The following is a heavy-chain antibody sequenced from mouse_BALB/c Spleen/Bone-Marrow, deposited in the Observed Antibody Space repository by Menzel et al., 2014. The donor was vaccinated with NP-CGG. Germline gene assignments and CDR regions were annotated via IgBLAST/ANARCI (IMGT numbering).Heavy chain of an antibody. V-gene: IGHV5-17*02. CDR3: ARSRGNYLYYAMDY. D-gene: IGHD2-1*01. CDR2: ISSGSSTI. Sequence: DVQLVESGGGLVQPGGSRKLSCAASGFTFSSFGMHWVRQAPEKGLEWVAYISSGSSTICYADTVKGRFTISRDNPKNTLFLQRTSLRSEDTAMYYCARSRGNYLYYAMDYWGQGTSVTVSS. J-gene: IGHJ4*01. CDR1: GFTFSSFG.